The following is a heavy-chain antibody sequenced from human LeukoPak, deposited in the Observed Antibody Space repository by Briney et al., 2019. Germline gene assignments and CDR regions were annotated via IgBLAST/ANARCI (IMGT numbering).Heavy chain of an antibody. Sequence: SETLSLTCTVSGGSISGDYWSWIRQPPGQGLEWIAYIHSSGYTNYNPSLKSRVTISVDTSNNQFSLKVTSVTAADTAMYYCTKRQGPTSGSYDYFDPWGQGALVTVSS. CDR3: TKRQGPTSGSYDYFDP. V-gene: IGHV4-4*09. CDR2: IHSSGYT. D-gene: IGHD1-26*01. CDR1: GGSISGDY. J-gene: IGHJ5*02.